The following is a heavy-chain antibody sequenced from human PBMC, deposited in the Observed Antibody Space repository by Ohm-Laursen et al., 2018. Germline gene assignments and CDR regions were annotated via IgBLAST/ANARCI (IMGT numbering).Heavy chain of an antibody. D-gene: IGHD2-15*01. J-gene: IGHJ4*02. CDR1: GFTFNNFG. CDR3: AKDVGVAFAYDS. Sequence: SSLRLSCAASGFTFNNFGMHWVRQAPGKGLEWVAVVSYDERYKNYVDSVKGRFTVSRGNSKDTLYLQMNSLRNEDTAIYYCAKDVGVAFAYDSWGQGTLVTVSS. CDR2: VSYDERYK. V-gene: IGHV3-30*18.